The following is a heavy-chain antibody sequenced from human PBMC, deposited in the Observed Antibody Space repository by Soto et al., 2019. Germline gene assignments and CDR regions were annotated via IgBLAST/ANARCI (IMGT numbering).Heavy chain of an antibody. CDR3: ARRAIVVVPAAPYYYYYMDV. CDR1: GFTFSSYS. CDR2: ISSSSSTI. D-gene: IGHD2-2*01. J-gene: IGHJ6*03. V-gene: IGHV3-48*01. Sequence: GESLKISCAASGFTFSSYSMNWVRQAPGKGLEWVSYISSSSSTIYYADSVKGRFTISRDNAKNSLYLQMNSLRAEDTAVYYCARRAIVVVPAAPYYYYYMDVWGKGTTVTVSS.